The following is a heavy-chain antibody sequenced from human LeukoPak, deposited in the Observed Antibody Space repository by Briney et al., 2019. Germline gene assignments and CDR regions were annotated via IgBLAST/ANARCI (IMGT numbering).Heavy chain of an antibody. CDR3: ARGWLAASTALTPYNY. V-gene: IGHV1-2*04. J-gene: IGHJ4*02. CDR1: GYTFTGYY. D-gene: IGHD4-23*01. Sequence: EASVKVSCKASGYTFTGYYMHWVRQAPGQGLEWMGWINPNSGGTNYAQKFQGWVTMTRDTSISTAYMELSRLRSDDTAVYYCARGWLAASTALTPYNYWGQGTLVTVSS. CDR2: INPNSGGT.